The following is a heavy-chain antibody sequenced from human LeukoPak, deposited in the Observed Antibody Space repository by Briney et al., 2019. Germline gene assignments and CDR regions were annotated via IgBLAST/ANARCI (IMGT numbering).Heavy chain of an antibody. CDR1: GYTFTSYD. D-gene: IGHD3-3*01. CDR3: ARDRGITIFGVVIPDAFDI. J-gene: IGHJ3*02. CDR2: MNPNSGNT. V-gene: IGHV1-8*01. Sequence: ASVKVSCKASGYTFTSYDINWVRQATGQGLEWMGWMNPNSGNTGYAQKFQGRVTMTRNTSISTAYMELSSLRSEDTAVYYCARDRGITIFGVVIPDAFDIWGQGTMVTVSS.